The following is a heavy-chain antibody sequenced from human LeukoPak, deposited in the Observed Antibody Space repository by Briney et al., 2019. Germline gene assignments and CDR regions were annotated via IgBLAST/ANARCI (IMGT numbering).Heavy chain of an antibody. D-gene: IGHD4-17*01. V-gene: IGHV1-2*02. CDR1: GYTFTGYY. J-gene: IGHJ5*02. CDR2: INPNSGGT. Sequence: ASVKVSCTASGYTFTGYYMHWARQAPGQGLEWMGWINPNSGGTNYAQKFQGRVTMTRDTSISTAYMELNRLGSDDTAVYYCARVGTVSDPTWFDPWGQGTLVTVSS. CDR3: ARVGTVSDPTWFDP.